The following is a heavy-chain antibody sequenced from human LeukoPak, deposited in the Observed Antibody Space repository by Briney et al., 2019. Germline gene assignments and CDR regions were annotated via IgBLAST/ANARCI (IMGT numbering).Heavy chain of an antibody. V-gene: IGHV3-7*05. D-gene: IGHD6-19*01. CDR2: INQDGSEK. J-gene: IGHJ4*02. CDR3: VKVRGIRYPTGWYHYFDL. CDR1: GFTFSTSW. Sequence: PGGSLRLSCAASGFTFSTSWMSWVRQAPGKGLEWVANINQDGSEKYYVDSVMGRFTISRDNAKNSLSLQMNSLRAEDTAVYYCVKVRGIRYPTGWYHYFDLWGQGTLVTVSS.